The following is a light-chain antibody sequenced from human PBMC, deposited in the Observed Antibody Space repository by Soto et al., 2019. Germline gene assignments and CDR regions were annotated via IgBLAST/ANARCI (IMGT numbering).Light chain of an antibody. V-gene: IGLV2-14*01. CDR3: SSLTTSFTYV. CDR2: EVS. CDR1: SSDVGAYNY. Sequence: QSVLTQPASVSGSPGPSVAISCTGTSSDVGAYNYISWYQQHPGKAPKLLLSEVSNRPSGVSDRFSGSKSGNTASLTISGLQAEDEADYYCSSLTTSFTYVFGTGTKVTVL. J-gene: IGLJ1*01.